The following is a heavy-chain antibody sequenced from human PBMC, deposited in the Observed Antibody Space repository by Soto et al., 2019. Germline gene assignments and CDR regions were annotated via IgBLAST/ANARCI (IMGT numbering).Heavy chain of an antibody. Sequence: QVQLQESGPGLVKPSQTLSLTCTVSGGSISSGNYYWSWIRQPPGKGLEWIGFISYSGRTSYSTSLKSRVTISVDTSKSQFSLNLSVVTAADTAVYYCATMGSPATGLYVFDYWGQGSLVTVSS. CDR2: ISYSGRT. CDR1: GGSISSGNYY. D-gene: IGHD2-15*01. V-gene: IGHV4-30-4*01. J-gene: IGHJ4*02. CDR3: ATMGSPATGLYVFDY.